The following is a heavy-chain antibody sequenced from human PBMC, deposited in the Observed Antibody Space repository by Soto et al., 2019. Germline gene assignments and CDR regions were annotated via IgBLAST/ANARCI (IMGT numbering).Heavy chain of an antibody. CDR1: GFTFSSYG. Sequence: QVQLVESGGDVVQPGRSLRLSCAASGFTFSSYGMHWVRQAPGKGLEWVAVISYDGSVKYDANSVKGRFTIYRDNSKNKLYLQRNSLRTEDTAVYYGAGEDESGYWGQGTLVTVSS. V-gene: IGHV3-30*03. J-gene: IGHJ4*02. CDR2: ISYDGSVK. CDR3: AGEDESGY. D-gene: IGHD2-21*01.